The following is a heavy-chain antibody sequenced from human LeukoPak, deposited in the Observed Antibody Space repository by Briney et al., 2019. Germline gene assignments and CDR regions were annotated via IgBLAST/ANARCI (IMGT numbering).Heavy chain of an antibody. D-gene: IGHD1-26*01. CDR2: INHSGST. CDR1: GGSFSGYY. J-gene: IGHJ4*02. CDR3: ARGGIVGATYDY. Sequence: SETLSLTCAVYGGSFSGYYWSWIRQPPGKGLEWIGEINHSGSTNYNPSLKSRVTISVDTSKNQFSLKLSSVTAADTAVYYCARGGIVGATYDYWGQGTLVTVSS. V-gene: IGHV4-34*01.